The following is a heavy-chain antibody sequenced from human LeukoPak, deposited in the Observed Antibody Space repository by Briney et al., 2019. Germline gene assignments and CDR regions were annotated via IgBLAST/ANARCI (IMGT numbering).Heavy chain of an antibody. CDR1: AYTFTSYD. J-gene: IGHJ4*02. Sequence: ASLKVSCKASAYTFTSYDINGVRQATGQGLEWMVWMNPNSGNTGYAQKFQGRVTITADESTSTAYMQQSSLRYEDTAVYYCASSRGIAAATFDYWGQGTLVTVSS. V-gene: IGHV1-8*01. CDR2: MNPNSGNT. CDR3: ASSRGIAAATFDY. D-gene: IGHD6-13*01.